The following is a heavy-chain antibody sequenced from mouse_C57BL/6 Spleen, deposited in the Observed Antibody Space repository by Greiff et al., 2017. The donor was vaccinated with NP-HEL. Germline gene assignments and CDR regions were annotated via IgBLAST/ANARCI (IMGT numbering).Heavy chain of an antibody. V-gene: IGHV1-69*01. CDR1: GYTFTSYW. CDR3: ARGGDAMDC. J-gene: IGHJ4*01. CDR2: IDPSDSYT. Sequence: QVQLQQPGAELVMPGASVKLSCKASGYTFTSYWMHWVKQRPGQGLEWIGEIDPSDSYTNYNQKFKGKSTLTVDKSSSTAYMQLSSLTSEDSAVYYCARGGDAMDCWGQGTSVTVSS.